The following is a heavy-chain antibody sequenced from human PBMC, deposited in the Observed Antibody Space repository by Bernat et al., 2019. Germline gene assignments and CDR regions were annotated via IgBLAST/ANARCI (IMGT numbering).Heavy chain of an antibody. CDR1: GFTFSSYG. CDR3: ARELFYPGMDV. CDR2: ISYDGSNK. V-gene: IGHV3-30*03. Sequence: QVQLVESGGGVVQPGRSLRLSCAASGFTFSSYGMHWVRQAPGKGLEWVAVISYDGSNKYYADSVKGRFTISRDNSKNTLYLQMNSLRAEDTAVYYCARELFYPGMDVWGQGTTVTVSS. J-gene: IGHJ6*02. D-gene: IGHD2-21*01.